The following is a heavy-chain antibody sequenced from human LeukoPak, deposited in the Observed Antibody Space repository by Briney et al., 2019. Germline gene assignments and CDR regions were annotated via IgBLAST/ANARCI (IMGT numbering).Heavy chain of an antibody. D-gene: IGHD1-26*01. CDR2: IYYSGST. Sequence: SETLSLTCAVYGGSFSGYYWSWIRQPPGKGLEWIGSIYYSGSTYYNPSLKSRVTISVDTSKNQFSLKLSSVTAADTAVYYCARPVWELRAFDIWGQGTMVTVSS. CDR1: GGSFSGYY. V-gene: IGHV4-34*01. CDR3: ARPVWELRAFDI. J-gene: IGHJ3*02.